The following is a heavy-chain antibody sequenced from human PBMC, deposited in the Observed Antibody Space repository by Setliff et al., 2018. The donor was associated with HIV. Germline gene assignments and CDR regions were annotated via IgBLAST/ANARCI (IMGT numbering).Heavy chain of an antibody. J-gene: IGHJ6*02. Sequence: PGGSMRLSCTASGFTFGDYAMGWVRQAPGKGLEWVGFIRSKAYGGTTEYAASVKGRFTISRDDSKSIAYLQMTSLKTEDTAVYYCTRGTSWATDYYYGMDVWGQGTTVTVSS. D-gene: IGHD4-4*01. CDR1: GFTFGDYA. V-gene: IGHV3-49*04. CDR2: IRSKAYGGTT. CDR3: TRGTSWATDYYYGMDV.